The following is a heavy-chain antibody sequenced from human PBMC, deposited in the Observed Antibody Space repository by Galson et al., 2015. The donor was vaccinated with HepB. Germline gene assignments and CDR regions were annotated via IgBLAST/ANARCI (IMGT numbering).Heavy chain of an antibody. J-gene: IGHJ3*02. CDR1: AYTFTSYG. Sequence: SVKVSCKASAYTFTSYGISWVRQAPGQGLEWMGWINAYNGNTNYAQKFQGRVTMTTDTSTSTAYMELRSLRSDDTAVYYCAREVAVAGTGDALDIWGQGTMVTVSS. V-gene: IGHV1-18*01. D-gene: IGHD6-19*01. CDR3: AREVAVAGTGDALDI. CDR2: INAYNGNT.